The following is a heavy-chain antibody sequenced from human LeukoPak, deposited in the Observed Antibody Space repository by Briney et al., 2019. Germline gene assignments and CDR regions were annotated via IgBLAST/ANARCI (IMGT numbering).Heavy chain of an antibody. D-gene: IGHD1-26*01. CDR2: ISYSGST. CDR1: GGSISSNN. J-gene: IGHJ3*02. V-gene: IGHV4-59*08. Sequence: SETLSLTCTVSGGSISSNNWSWIRQPPGKGLEWIGYISYSGSTNYNPSLKSRVTISVDTSKNQFSLRVNSVTAADTAVYYCARRSDAFDIWGQGTMVTVSS. CDR3: ARRSDAFDI.